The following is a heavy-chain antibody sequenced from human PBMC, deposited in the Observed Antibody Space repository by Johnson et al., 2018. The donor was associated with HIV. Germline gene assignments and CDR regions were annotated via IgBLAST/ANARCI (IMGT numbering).Heavy chain of an antibody. CDR3: AKADENLWESSSQGGAFDI. CDR1: GFTFDDYG. D-gene: IGHD6-6*01. V-gene: IGHV3-20*04. Sequence: MQLVESGGGVVRPGGSLRLSCAASGFTFDDYGMSWVRQVPGKGLEWVSGINWNSGSIGYADSVKGRFTISRDNAKNSLYLQRNSLRAEDTALYYCAKADENLWESSSQGGAFDIWGQGTMVTVSS. CDR2: INWNSGSI. J-gene: IGHJ3*02.